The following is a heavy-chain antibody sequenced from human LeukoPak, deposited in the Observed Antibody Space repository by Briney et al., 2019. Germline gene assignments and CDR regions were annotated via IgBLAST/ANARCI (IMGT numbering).Heavy chain of an antibody. CDR2: INYSGRT. CDR1: GGSISSTSYY. J-gene: IGHJ5*02. CDR3: ARHPLAGVTEMLAWFDP. V-gene: IGHV4-39*01. D-gene: IGHD2-21*02. Sequence: KPSEPLSLTCSVSGGSISSTSYYWGWIRQPPGKGLAWIGSINYSGRTYYNPSLKSRVTISVDTSKNQFSLKVRSVTAADTAVYYCARHPLAGVTEMLAWFDPWGQGTLVIVSS.